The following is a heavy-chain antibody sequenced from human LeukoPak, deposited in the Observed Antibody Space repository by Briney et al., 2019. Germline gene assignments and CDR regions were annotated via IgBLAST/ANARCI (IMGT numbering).Heavy chain of an antibody. CDR1: GYIFTDYW. Sequence: GESLKISCKGVGYIFTDYWIGWVRQMPGRGPEWMGIIYPDDSDTRYGPSFRGQVTISVDKSISTTYLQWRSLEASDTAMYYCATTSVDTAENSGLDYWGQGTLVTVSS. J-gene: IGHJ4*02. V-gene: IGHV5-51*01. CDR2: IYPDDSDT. CDR3: ATTSVDTAENSGLDY. D-gene: IGHD5-18*01.